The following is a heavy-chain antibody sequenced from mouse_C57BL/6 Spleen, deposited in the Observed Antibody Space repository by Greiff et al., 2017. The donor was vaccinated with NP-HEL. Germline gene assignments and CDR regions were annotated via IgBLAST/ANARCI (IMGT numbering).Heavy chain of an antibody. CDR2: IDPENGDT. D-gene: IGHD1-1*01. CDR3: TTGITTVVATDY. Sequence: EVQLKESGAELVRPGASVKLSCTASGFNIKDDYMHWVKQRPEQGLEWIGWIDPENGDTEYASKFQGKATITADTSSNTAYLQLSSLTSEDTAVYYCTTGITTVVATDYWGQGTTLTVSS. CDR1: GFNIKDDY. J-gene: IGHJ2*01. V-gene: IGHV14-4*01.